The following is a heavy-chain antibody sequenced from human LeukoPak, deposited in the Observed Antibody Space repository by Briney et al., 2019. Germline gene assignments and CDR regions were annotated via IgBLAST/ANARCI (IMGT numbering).Heavy chain of an antibody. Sequence: GGSLRLSSAPSLFTFSSYSMNCVRHAPGNGLEWVSPISSSSSYIYYTDSVKGRFTISTDNAKNSLNRQMNSLRAEDTAVYYCARVLEQLMAFGWGQGTLVTVSS. CDR3: ARVLEQLMAFG. CDR1: LFTFSSYS. D-gene: IGHD2-8*01. V-gene: IGHV3-21*01. CDR2: ISSSSSYI. J-gene: IGHJ4*02.